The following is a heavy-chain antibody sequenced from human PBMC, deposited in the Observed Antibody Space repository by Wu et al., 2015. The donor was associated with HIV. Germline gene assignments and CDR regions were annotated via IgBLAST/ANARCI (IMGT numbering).Heavy chain of an antibody. Sequence: QVQLLQSGAEVRKPGASVRVSCKTSGYIFTDYYMHWVRQAPGQGLQWMGWIIPHSGDTNSAQKFQGRVTLTRDTSISTAYMELSSPRSEDTAVYYCASNRFLEWQYYYYYYMDVWAKGPRSRLL. CDR3: ASNRFLEWQYYYYYYMDV. V-gene: IGHV1-2*02. CDR2: IIPHSGDT. CDR1: GYIFTDYY. D-gene: IGHD3-3*01. J-gene: IGHJ6*03.